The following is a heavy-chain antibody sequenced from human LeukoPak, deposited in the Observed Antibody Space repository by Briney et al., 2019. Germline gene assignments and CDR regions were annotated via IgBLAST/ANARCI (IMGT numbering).Heavy chain of an antibody. CDR2: INHSGST. D-gene: IGHD3-3*01. Sequence: TPSETLSLTCAVYGGSFSGHYWSWIRQPPGKGLEWIGEINHSGSTNYNPSLESRVTISVDTSKNHFSLKLSSVTAADTAVYYCAGGQYYDLWSGYYVDWGQGTLVTVSA. CDR3: AGGQYYDLWSGYYVD. J-gene: IGHJ4*02. V-gene: IGHV4-34*01. CDR1: GGSFSGHY.